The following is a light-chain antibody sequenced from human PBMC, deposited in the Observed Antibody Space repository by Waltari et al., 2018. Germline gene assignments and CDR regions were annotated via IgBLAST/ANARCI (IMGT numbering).Light chain of an antibody. CDR3: QQYTSFCLT. Sequence: DIQMTQSPSSLSASIGDRVPFTCRASQRISSWLAWYQQKPGKAPKLLISKASTLESGVPSRFSGSGSGTEFTLTISSLQPDDFATYYCQQYTSFCLTFGGGTTVEIK. V-gene: IGKV1-5*03. CDR1: QRISSW. J-gene: IGKJ4*01. CDR2: KAS.